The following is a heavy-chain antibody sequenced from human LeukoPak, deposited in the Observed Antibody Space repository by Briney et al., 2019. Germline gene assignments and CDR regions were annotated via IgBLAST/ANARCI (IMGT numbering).Heavy chain of an antibody. CDR1: GYTFTSYY. CDR3: ALFTDIVVVPAAIRVDAFDI. D-gene: IGHD2-2*02. Sequence: ASVKVSRKASGYTFTSYYMHWVRQAPGQGLEWMGIINPSGGSTSYAQKFQGRVTMTRDTSTSTVYMELSSLRSEDTAVYYCALFTDIVVVPAAIRVDAFDIWGQGTMVTVSS. V-gene: IGHV1-46*01. CDR2: INPSGGST. J-gene: IGHJ3*02.